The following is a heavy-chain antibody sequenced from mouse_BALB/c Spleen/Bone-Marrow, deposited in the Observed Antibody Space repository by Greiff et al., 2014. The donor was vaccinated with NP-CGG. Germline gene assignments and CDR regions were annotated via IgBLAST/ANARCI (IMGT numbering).Heavy chain of an antibody. CDR2: IDPSDSET. J-gene: IGHJ1*01. CDR3: ARSTGYYWYFDV. D-gene: IGHD2-2*01. V-gene: IGHV1-69*02. Sequence: QVQLQQSGAELVKPGAPVKLSYKASGYTFTSYWMNWVKQRPGRGLEWIGRIDPSDSETHYNQKFKDKATLTVDKSSSTAYIQLSSLTSEDSAVYYCARSTGYYWYFDVWGAGTTVTVSS. CDR1: GYTFTSYW.